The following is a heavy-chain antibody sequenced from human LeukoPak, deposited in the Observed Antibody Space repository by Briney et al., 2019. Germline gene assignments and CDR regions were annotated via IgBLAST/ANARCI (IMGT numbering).Heavy chain of an antibody. Sequence: GSLRLSCAASGFTFSSYIMHWVRQVPGKGLVWVSRIDNDGSTTRYAESVKGRFTISRDNAKNTLYLQMNSLRVEDAAVYYCARDSDGYNFWGQGTLVTVSS. CDR1: GFTFSSYI. V-gene: IGHV3-74*01. CDR2: IDNDGSTT. D-gene: IGHD5-24*01. CDR3: ARDSDGYNF. J-gene: IGHJ4*02.